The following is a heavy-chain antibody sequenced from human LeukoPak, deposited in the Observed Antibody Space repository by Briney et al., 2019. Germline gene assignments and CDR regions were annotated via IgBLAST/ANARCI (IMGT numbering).Heavy chain of an antibody. J-gene: IGHJ2*01. Sequence: ASETLSLTCTVSGGSISSYYWSWIRQPPGKGLEWIGYIYYSGSTNYNPSLKSRVTISVDTSKNQFSLKLSSVTAADTAVYYCARASIAAAVNWYFDLWGRGTLVTVSS. CDR2: IYYSGST. CDR1: GGSISSYY. CDR3: ARASIAAAVNWYFDL. V-gene: IGHV4-59*01. D-gene: IGHD6-13*01.